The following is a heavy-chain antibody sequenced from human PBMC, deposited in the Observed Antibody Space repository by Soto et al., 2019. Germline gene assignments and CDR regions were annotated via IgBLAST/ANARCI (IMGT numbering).Heavy chain of an antibody. CDR1: GDSVSSNSYY. CDR2: IYYSGST. Sequence: QVQLQESGPGLVKPSETLSLTCTVSGDSVSSNSYYWTWIRQPPGKGLEWIGYIYYSGSTNYNSSLKSRVTISVHTSKNQFSLKLTSLTAADTAVYYCARAWKEPWGGMDVWGPGTTVTVSS. CDR3: ARAWKEPWGGMDV. D-gene: IGHD1-1*01. J-gene: IGHJ6*02. V-gene: IGHV4-61*01.